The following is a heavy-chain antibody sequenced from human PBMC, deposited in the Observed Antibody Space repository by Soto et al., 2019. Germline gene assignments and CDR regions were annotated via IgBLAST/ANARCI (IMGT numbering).Heavy chain of an antibody. Sequence: SETLSLTCTVSGDSINSYHWSWIRQPPGKGLEWIGYIYYSGSTNYNPSLRSRVTISVDTSKNQFSLNLGSVTAADTAVYYCARTPGRADWFDPWGQGTLVTVSS. D-gene: IGHD3-10*01. CDR1: GDSINSYH. CDR3: ARTPGRADWFDP. CDR2: IYYSGST. J-gene: IGHJ5*02. V-gene: IGHV4-59*01.